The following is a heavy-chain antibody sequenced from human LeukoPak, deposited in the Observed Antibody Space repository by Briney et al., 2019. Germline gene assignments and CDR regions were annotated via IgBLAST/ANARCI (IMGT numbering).Heavy chain of an antibody. CDR2: MNPNSGNT. CDR1: GYTFTSYD. J-gene: IGHJ4*02. V-gene: IGHV1-8*01. CDR3: ARGHYVWGSYRQYYFDY. Sequence: ASVKVSCKASGYTFTSYDINWVRQATGQGLEWMGWMNPNSGNTGYAQKFQGRVTMTRNTSISTAYMELSSLRSEDTAVYYCARGHYVWGSYRQYYFDYWGQGTLVTVSS. D-gene: IGHD3-16*02.